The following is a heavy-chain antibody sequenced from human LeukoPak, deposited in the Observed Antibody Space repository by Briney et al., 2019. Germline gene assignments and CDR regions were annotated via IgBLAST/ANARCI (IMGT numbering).Heavy chain of an antibody. J-gene: IGHJ4*02. CDR2: ISAYNGNT. CDR3: ARDGSIVGATLGREMGDY. CDR1: GYTFSRFG. D-gene: IGHD1-26*01. V-gene: IGHV1-18*01. Sequence: GASVKVSWNGSGYTFSRFGISWVRQAPGQGLEGMGWISAYNGNTNYAQKLQGRVTMTTDTSTSTAYMDLRRLRSDDTAVYYCARDGSIVGATLGREMGDYWGQGTLVTVSS.